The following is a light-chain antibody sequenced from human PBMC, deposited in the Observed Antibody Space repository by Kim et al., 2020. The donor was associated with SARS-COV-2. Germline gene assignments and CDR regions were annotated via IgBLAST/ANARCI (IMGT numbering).Light chain of an antibody. Sequence: SAGQRATLSRRASQKVDSASLAGYQKKPGQAPSLLIYATSTRATGIPERFSGSGSGTDFTLTINRLETEEFAVYYCQQYGGSPLYSFGQGTKLEI. J-gene: IGKJ2*03. CDR2: ATS. V-gene: IGKV3-20*01. CDR3: QQYGGSPLYS. CDR1: QKVDSAS.